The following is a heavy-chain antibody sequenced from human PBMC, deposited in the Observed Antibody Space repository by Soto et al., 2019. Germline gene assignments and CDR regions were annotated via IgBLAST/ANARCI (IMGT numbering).Heavy chain of an antibody. Sequence: GASVKVSCKASGYTFTSYGISWVRQAPGQGLEWMGWISAYNGNTNYAQKLQGRVTMTTDTSTSTAYMELRSLRSDDTAVYYCARVHCSSTRCSRYYYYGMDVWGQGTTVTVSS. CDR1: GYTFTSYG. CDR2: ISAYNGNT. CDR3: ARVHCSSTRCSRYYYYGMDV. D-gene: IGHD2-2*01. J-gene: IGHJ6*02. V-gene: IGHV1-18*01.